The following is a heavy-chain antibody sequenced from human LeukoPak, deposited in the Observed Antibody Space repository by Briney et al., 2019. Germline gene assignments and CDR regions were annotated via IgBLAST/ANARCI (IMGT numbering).Heavy chain of an antibody. CDR2: IYSGGST. CDR1: GFTVSSNY. D-gene: IGHD6-19*01. Sequence: GGSLRLSCAASGFTVSSNYMSWVRQAPGKGLVGVSVIYSGGSTYYADSVKGRFTISRDNSKNTLYLQMNSLRAEDTAVYYCARGPIAVAGGDYWGQGTLVTVSS. V-gene: IGHV3-66*01. J-gene: IGHJ4*02. CDR3: ARGPIAVAGGDY.